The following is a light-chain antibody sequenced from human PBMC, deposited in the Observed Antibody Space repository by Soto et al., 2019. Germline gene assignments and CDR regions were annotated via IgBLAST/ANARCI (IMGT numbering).Light chain of an antibody. CDR2: DNN. CDR1: ISNVGNNY. Sequence: QAVVTQPPSVSAAPRQTVSISCSGNISNVGNNYVSWYQHVPGAAPKLLIYDNNKRPSGIPDRFSGSKSGTSATLGITGLQTGDEAYYYCETWDSRLSAVLFGGGTKLTVL. V-gene: IGLV1-51*01. J-gene: IGLJ3*02. CDR3: ETWDSRLSAVL.